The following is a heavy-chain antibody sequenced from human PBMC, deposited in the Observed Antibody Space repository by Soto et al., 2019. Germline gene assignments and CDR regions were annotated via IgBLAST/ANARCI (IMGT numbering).Heavy chain of an antibody. V-gene: IGHV3-7*01. CDR2: IKQDGSEK. CDR1: GFTFSSYW. D-gene: IGHD6-13*01. J-gene: IGHJ3*02. CDR3: ARDTGGIAAAGRGDAFDI. Sequence: GGSLRLSCAASGFTFSSYWMSWVRQAPGKGLEWVANIKQDGSEKYYVYSVKGRFTISRDNAKNSLYLQMNSLRAEDTAVYYCARDTGGIAAAGRGDAFDIWGQGTMVTVSS.